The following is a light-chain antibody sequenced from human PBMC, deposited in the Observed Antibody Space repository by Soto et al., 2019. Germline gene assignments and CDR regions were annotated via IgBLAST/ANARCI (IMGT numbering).Light chain of an antibody. CDR1: QSVSIY. Sequence: EIVMTQSPATLSVSPGERVTLSCRASQSVSIYLAWYQQRPGQAPRPLIYGASTRATGIPARFSASGSGTEFTLTIKSLQSEDVAVYYCQQYNYWPLTCGGGTRVEL. J-gene: IGKJ4*02. V-gene: IGKV3-15*01. CDR3: QQYNYWPLT. CDR2: GAS.